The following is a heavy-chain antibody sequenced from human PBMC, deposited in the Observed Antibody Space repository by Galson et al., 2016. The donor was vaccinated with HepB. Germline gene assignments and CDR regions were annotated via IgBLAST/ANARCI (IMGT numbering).Heavy chain of an antibody. J-gene: IGHJ4*02. CDR3: ARGSGTSWLDY. V-gene: IGHV1-3*01. Sequence: SVKVSCKASGYTFTSNYIHWVRQAPGQGLEWLAWINPGNGNTKHSQNFQARVSITRDTSATTVYMELSSLTSEDTAVYYCARGSGTSWLDYWGQGTLVTVSS. CDR1: GYTFTSNY. CDR2: INPGNGNT. D-gene: IGHD6-13*01.